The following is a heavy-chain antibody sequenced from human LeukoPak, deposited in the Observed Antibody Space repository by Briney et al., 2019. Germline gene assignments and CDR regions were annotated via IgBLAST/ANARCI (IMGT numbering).Heavy chain of an antibody. CDR2: ISHSGST. CDR3: ARTYSSSWYPEQYYYMDV. J-gene: IGHJ6*03. Sequence: TSGTLSLTCAVSDGSISSGNWWSWVRQPPGKGLEWIGEISHSGSTNYNPSLKSRVTISVDKSKNQFSLKLSSVTAADTAVYYCARTYSSSWYPEQYYYMDVWGKGTTVTVSS. CDR1: DGSISSGNW. V-gene: IGHV4-4*02. D-gene: IGHD6-13*01.